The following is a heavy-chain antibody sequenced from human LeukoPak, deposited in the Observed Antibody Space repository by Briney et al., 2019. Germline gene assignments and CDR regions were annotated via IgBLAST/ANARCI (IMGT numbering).Heavy chain of an antibody. CDR3: AKEGTDYGDYDYFDY. Sequence: GGSLRLSCAAPGFTFSSYGMHWVRQAPGKGLEWVAVISYDGSNKYYADSVKGRFTISRDNSKNTLYLQMNSLRAEDTAVYYCAKEGTDYGDYDYFDYWGQGTLVTVSS. CDR2: ISYDGSNK. D-gene: IGHD4-17*01. J-gene: IGHJ4*02. V-gene: IGHV3-30*18. CDR1: GFTFSSYG.